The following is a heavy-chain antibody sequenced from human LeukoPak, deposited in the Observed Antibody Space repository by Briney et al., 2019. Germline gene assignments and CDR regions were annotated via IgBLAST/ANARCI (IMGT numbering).Heavy chain of an antibody. V-gene: IGHV3-11*04. CDR1: GFTFSDYY. J-gene: IGHJ4*02. CDR2: ISSSGGTI. CDR3: ATGASGYFFNY. D-gene: IGHD2-8*02. Sequence: PGGSLRLSCAASGFTFSDYYMTWIRHAPAPGPERISYISSSGGTIFYADSVKGRFTITRDNAKNSVYLQMNSPRAEDTAVYYCATGASGYFFNYWGQGTLVAVSS.